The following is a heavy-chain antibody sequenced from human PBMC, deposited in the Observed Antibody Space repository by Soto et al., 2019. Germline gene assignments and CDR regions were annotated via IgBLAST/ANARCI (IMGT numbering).Heavy chain of an antibody. V-gene: IGHV3-64*02. Sequence: GGSLRLSCAASGFTFSSYAMHWVRQAPGKGLEYVSAISSNGGSTYYADSVKGRFTISRDNSKNTLYLQMGSLRAEDMAVYYCARAASDYDILTGPVDYWGQGTLVTVSS. CDR1: GFTFSSYA. CDR3: ARAASDYDILTGPVDY. D-gene: IGHD3-9*01. CDR2: ISSNGGST. J-gene: IGHJ4*02.